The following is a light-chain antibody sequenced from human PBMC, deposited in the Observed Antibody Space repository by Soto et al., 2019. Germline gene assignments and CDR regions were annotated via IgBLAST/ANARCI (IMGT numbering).Light chain of an antibody. J-gene: IGKJ1*01. Sequence: EIVMTQSPAPLSVSPGEIATLSSRASQSVRSNLAWYQQKPGQAPRLLIYGASTRATGIPARFGGSGSGTEFTLTISSLQSEDFAVYYCQQYNNWPRTFGQGTKVDIK. V-gene: IGKV3-15*01. CDR2: GAS. CDR1: QSVRSN. CDR3: QQYNNWPRT.